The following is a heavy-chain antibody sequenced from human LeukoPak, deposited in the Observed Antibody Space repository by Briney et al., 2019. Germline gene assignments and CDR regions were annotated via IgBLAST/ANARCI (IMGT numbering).Heavy chain of an antibody. Sequence: SETLSLTCAVYGGSFSGYFWSWIRQPPGKGLEWIGEINRGGSTNYNPSLKSRVTISVDTSKNQFSLKLSSVTAADTAVYYCARASYSYDINGWVPFDYWGQGTLVTVSS. CDR1: GGSFSGYF. J-gene: IGHJ4*02. CDR3: ARASYSYDINGWVPFDY. CDR2: INRGGST. V-gene: IGHV4-34*01. D-gene: IGHD3-22*01.